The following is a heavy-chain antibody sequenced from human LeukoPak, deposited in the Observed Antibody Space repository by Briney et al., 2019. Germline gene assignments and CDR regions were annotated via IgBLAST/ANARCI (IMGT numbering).Heavy chain of an antibody. J-gene: IGHJ6*03. Sequence: SETLSLTCAVYGGSFSGYYWSWIRQPPGKGLEWIGEINHSGSTNYNPSLKSRVTISVDTSKNQFPLKLSSVTAADTAVYYCARPRYWNRSNYYMDVWGKGTTVTVSS. D-gene: IGHD1-1*01. CDR2: INHSGST. CDR3: ARPRYWNRSNYYMDV. V-gene: IGHV4-34*01. CDR1: GGSFSGYY.